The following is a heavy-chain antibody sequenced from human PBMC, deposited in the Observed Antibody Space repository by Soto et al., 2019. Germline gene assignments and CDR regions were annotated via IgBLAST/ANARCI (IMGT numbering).Heavy chain of an antibody. CDR1: GFTFSDYW. V-gene: IGHV3-7*01. CDR2: IKQDGNEK. CDR3: ARDVRGYSYGPRAFDY. Sequence: PGGSLRLSCAVSGFTFSDYWMSWVRQAPGKGLEWVANIKQDGNEKYYVDSVKGRFTISRDNAKNSLYLQMNSLRAEDTAVYYCARDVRGYSYGPRAFDYWGQGTLVTVSS. D-gene: IGHD5-18*01. J-gene: IGHJ4*02.